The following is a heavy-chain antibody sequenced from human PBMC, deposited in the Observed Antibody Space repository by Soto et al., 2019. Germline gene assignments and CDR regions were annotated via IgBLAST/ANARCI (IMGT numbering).Heavy chain of an antibody. J-gene: IGHJ6*04. Sequence: GGSLRLSCAASGFTFSSYGMHWVRQAPGKGLEWVAVISYDGSNKYYADSVKGRFTISRDNSKNTLYLQMNSLRAEDTAVYYCAKDLIFDWLSFYYSGMEVWGKGTTVTVSS. CDR3: AKDLIFDWLSFYYSGMEV. V-gene: IGHV3-30*18. D-gene: IGHD3-9*01. CDR2: ISYDGSNK. CDR1: GFTFSSYG.